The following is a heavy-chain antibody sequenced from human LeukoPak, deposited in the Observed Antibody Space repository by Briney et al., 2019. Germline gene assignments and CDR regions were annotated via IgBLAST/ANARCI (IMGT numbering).Heavy chain of an antibody. CDR1: GFTFSNYA. V-gene: IGHV3-30*04. J-gene: IGHJ3*02. Sequence: PGGSLRLSCAASGFTFSNYAMHWVRQAPGKGLEWVALISYDGSDKYYADSVKGRFTISRDNSKNTLYLQMNSLRAEDTAVYYCARARSSYGYGDAFDIWGQGTMVTVSS. D-gene: IGHD5-18*01. CDR2: ISYDGSDK. CDR3: ARARSSYGYGDAFDI.